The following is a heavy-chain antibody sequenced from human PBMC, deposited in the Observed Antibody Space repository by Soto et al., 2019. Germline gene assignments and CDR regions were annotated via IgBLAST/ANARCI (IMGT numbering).Heavy chain of an antibody. CDR2: IATGGDRI. Sequence: EEQLVESGGDLVQPGGSLRLSCTSSGFALDTYDMNWVRLAPGKDLEWISHIATGGDRIYFADSLKARFTISRDNARNSLYLQMISLRDDNTAIYFCAGEHVSMFASYDAFNVWGQGTLVSVSS. V-gene: IGHV3-48*03. CDR3: AGEHVSMFASYDAFNV. J-gene: IGHJ3*01. D-gene: IGHD3-10*02. CDR1: GFALDTYD.